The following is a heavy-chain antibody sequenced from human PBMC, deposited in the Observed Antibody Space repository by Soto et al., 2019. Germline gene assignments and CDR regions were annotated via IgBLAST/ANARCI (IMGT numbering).Heavy chain of an antibody. CDR2: IYYSGST. V-gene: IGHV4-61*01. Sequence: QVQLQESGPGLVKPSETLSLTCTVSGGSVSSGSYYWSWIRQPPGKGREWIGYIYYSGSTNYNPSLKSRVTISVDTSRNQFSLKLSSVTAADTAVYYCARDHPTYDYVWGSYRYTRGAFDIWGQGTMVTVSS. CDR1: GGSVSSGSYY. D-gene: IGHD3-16*02. CDR3: ARDHPTYDYVWGSYRYTRGAFDI. J-gene: IGHJ3*02.